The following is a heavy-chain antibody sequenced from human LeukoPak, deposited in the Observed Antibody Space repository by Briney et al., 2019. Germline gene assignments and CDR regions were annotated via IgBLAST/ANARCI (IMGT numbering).Heavy chain of an antibody. V-gene: IGHV3-48*03. J-gene: IGHJ4*02. CDR2: ISSSGSTI. CDR3: AKLTKKMYSSSWKGGFDS. CDR1: GFTFSSYE. D-gene: IGHD6-13*01. Sequence: GGSLRLSCAASGFTFSSYEMNWVRQAPGKGLEWVSYISSSGSTIYYADSVKGRFTISRDNAKNSLHLQMNSLRTEDTAFYYCAKLTKKMYSSSWKGGFDSWGQGTLVTVSS.